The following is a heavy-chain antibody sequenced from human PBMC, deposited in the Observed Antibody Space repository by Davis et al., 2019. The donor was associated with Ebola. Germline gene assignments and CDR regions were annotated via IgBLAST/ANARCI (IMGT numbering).Heavy chain of an antibody. Sequence: MPSETLSLTCTVSGGSISSSSYYWGWIRQPPGKGLEWIGSIYYSGSTYYNPSLKSRVTISVDTSKNQFSLKLSSVTAADTAVYYCARGALIAAAGTGKHFDSWGQGNLVTVSS. CDR2: IYYSGST. CDR1: GGSISSSSYY. J-gene: IGHJ4*02. V-gene: IGHV4-39*07. CDR3: ARGALIAAAGTGKHFDS. D-gene: IGHD6-13*01.